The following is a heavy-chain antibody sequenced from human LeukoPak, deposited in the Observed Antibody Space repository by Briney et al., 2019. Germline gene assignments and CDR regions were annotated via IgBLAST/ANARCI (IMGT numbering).Heavy chain of an antibody. CDR1: GFTFSTYD. J-gene: IGHJ3*02. Sequence: PGGSLRLSCAASGFTFSTYDMHWVRQATGKGLEWVSGIGTAYGTHYPDSVKGRFTISRENAKNSFYLQMNSLTVGDTAVYYCARAGQWFSDAFDIWGQGTMVTVSS. V-gene: IGHV3-13*01. D-gene: IGHD3-22*01. CDR2: IGTAYGT. CDR3: ARAGQWFSDAFDI.